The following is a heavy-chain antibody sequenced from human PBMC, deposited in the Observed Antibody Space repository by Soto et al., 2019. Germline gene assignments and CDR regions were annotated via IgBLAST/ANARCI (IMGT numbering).Heavy chain of an antibody. J-gene: IGHJ4*02. V-gene: IGHV1-69*06. CDR1: GGSFSTLG. Sequence: SVKVSCKASGGSFSTLGINWVRQAPGQGLEWMGGIIPLFGKARYAETSQGRVTIAADTSTGTAYMEVSSLRSDDTAVFYCATAHNSGWYFFDYWGPGTLVTVSS. D-gene: IGHD6-19*01. CDR2: IIPLFGKA. CDR3: ATAHNSGWYFFDY.